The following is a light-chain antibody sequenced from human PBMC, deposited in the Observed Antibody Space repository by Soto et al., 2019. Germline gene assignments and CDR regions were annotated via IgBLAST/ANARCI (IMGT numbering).Light chain of an antibody. CDR1: SSDVGGYSL. J-gene: IGLJ2*01. CDR3: SSYTTTSTRV. V-gene: IGLV2-14*01. Sequence: QSVLTQPASVSGSPGQSITISCTGTSSDVGGYSLVSWYQQHPGKSPKLMIYDVNIRPSGVSNRFSGSQSGNTASLTISGLQAEDEADYYCSSYTTTSTRVFGGGTKLTVL. CDR2: DVN.